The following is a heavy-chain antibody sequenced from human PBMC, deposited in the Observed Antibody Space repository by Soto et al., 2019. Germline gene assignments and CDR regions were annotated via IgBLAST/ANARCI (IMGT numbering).Heavy chain of an antibody. Sequence: QVQLVQSGAEVKKPGSSVKVSCKASGGTFSSYAISWVRQAPGQGLEWMGGIIPIFGTANYAQKFQGRVTIAADXXTXTXXVEQSSLRSEDTAVYYCAIGVQQLALHHYYYGMDVWGQGTTVTVSS. V-gene: IGHV1-69*12. J-gene: IGHJ6*02. CDR2: IIPIFGTA. CDR1: GGTFSSYA. D-gene: IGHD6-13*01. CDR3: AIGVQQLALHHYYYGMDV.